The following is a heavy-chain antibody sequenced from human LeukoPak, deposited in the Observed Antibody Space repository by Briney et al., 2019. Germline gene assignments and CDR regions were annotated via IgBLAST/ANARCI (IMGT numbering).Heavy chain of an antibody. Sequence: RGGSLTLYCAASGFRFSNYGMHWLRQARGEGLEGVTFLRCDGSINYYEDSVKGRLTISRDNSKYTLYLQMNSLRAEDTAVYYCAKVWSFGYSSSSGFDYWGQGTLVTVSS. CDR1: GFRFSNYG. CDR3: AKVWSFGYSSSSGFDY. D-gene: IGHD6-6*01. V-gene: IGHV3-30*02. J-gene: IGHJ4*02. CDR2: LRCDGSIN.